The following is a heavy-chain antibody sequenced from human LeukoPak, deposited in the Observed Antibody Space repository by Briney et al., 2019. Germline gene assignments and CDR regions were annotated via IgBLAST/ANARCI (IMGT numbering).Heavy chain of an antibody. V-gene: IGHV3-7*01. D-gene: IGHD3-22*01. J-gene: IGHJ3*02. Sequence: GGSLRLSCAASGITFGIYWMSWVRQAPGKGLEWVANIKQDGNEKYYVDSVKGRFTISRDNAKNSLYLQMNSLRAEDTAVYYCARACYYDSSGYCHDAFDIWGQGTMVTVSS. CDR2: IKQDGNEK. CDR1: GITFGIYW. CDR3: ARACYYDSSGYCHDAFDI.